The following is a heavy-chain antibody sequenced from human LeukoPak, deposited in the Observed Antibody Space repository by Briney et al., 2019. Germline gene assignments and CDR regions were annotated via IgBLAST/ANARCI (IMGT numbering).Heavy chain of an antibody. CDR1: GYTFTSYA. V-gene: IGHV7-4-1*02. CDR2: INTNTGNP. J-gene: IGHJ6*03. CDR3: ARDSYVSSSFYYYYYYMDV. D-gene: IGHD6-6*01. Sequence: ASVKVSCKASGYTFTSYAMNWVRQAPGQGLEWMGWINTNTGNPTYAQGFTGRFVFSLDTSVSTAYLQISSLKAEDTAVYYCARDSYVSSSFYYYYYYMDVWGKGTTVTVSS.